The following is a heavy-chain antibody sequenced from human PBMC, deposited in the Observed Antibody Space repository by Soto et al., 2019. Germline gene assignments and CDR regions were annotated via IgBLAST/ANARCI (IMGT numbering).Heavy chain of an antibody. CDR2: ISSSSSYI. CDR1: GFTFSSYS. J-gene: IGHJ6*02. V-gene: IGHV3-21*01. CDR3: ARYPVGDCSGGSCQDTYYYYYGMDV. D-gene: IGHD2-15*01. Sequence: EVQLVESGGGLVKPGGSLRLSCAASGFTFSSYSMNWVRQAPGKGLEWVSSISSSSSYIYYADSVKGRFTISRDNAKNSLYLQMNSLRAEDTAVYYCARYPVGDCSGGSCQDTYYYYYGMDVWGQGTTVTVSS.